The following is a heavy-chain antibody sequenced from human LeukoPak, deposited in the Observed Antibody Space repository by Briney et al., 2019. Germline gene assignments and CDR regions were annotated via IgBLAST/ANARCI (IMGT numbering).Heavy chain of an antibody. V-gene: IGHV1-2*02. J-gene: IGHJ4*02. CDR1: VYTFTCYY. CDR3: ARVWSYRPNFDY. D-gene: IGHD3-16*02. CDR2: INPNSGGT. Sequence: GSSVNVSFKASVYTFTCYYMHGLRQAPGQGLEWMGWINPNSGGTNYAQKFQGRVTMTRDTSISTAYMELSRLRSDDTAVYYCARVWSYRPNFDYWGQGTLVTVSS.